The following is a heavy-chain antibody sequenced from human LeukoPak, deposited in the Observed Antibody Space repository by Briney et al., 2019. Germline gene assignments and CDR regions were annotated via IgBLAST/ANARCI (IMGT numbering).Heavy chain of an antibody. J-gene: IGHJ4*02. Sequence: GGSLRLSCAASGFTFSNYWMSWVRQAPGKGLEWEANIKQDGSQKYYVDSVKGRFTISRDNAKNSQYLQMNSLRAEDTAMYYCARIGYSSSSFDYWGQGTLVTVSS. CDR1: GFTFSNYW. V-gene: IGHV3-7*01. D-gene: IGHD6-6*01. CDR3: ARIGYSSSSFDY. CDR2: IKQDGSQK.